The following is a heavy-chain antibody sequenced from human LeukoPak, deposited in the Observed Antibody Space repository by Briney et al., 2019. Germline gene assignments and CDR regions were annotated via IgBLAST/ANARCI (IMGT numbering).Heavy chain of an antibody. Sequence: PGGSLRLSCAASGLTFSSYWMSWVRQAPGKGLEWVANIKQDGSEKYYVDSVKGRFTISRDNAKNSLYLQMNSLRAEDTAVYYCARQRVGATVYYFDYWGQGTLVTVSS. CDR1: GLTFSSYW. CDR2: IKQDGSEK. V-gene: IGHV3-7*01. CDR3: ARQRVGATVYYFDY. D-gene: IGHD1-26*01. J-gene: IGHJ4*02.